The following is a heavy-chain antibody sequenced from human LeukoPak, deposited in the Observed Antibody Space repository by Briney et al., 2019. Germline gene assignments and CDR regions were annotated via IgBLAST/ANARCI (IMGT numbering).Heavy chain of an antibody. J-gene: IGHJ4*02. V-gene: IGHV4-4*02. CDR1: GFTFSSYAM. CDR2: IYHGGII. Sequence: GSLRLSCAASGFTFSSYAMSWVRQPPGKGLEWIGEIYHGGIINYSPSLKSRVTISVDKSKNQFSLNLRSVTAADTAMYYCTAQGGWYVDYWGQGTLVTVSS. CDR3: TAQGGWYVDY. D-gene: IGHD6-19*01.